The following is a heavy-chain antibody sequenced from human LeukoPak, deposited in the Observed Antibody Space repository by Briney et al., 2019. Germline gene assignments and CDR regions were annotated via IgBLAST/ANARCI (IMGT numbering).Heavy chain of an antibody. D-gene: IGHD3-10*01. Sequence: ASVKVSCKASGYTFTSYYMHWVRQAPGQGLEWMGIINPSGGSTIYAQKLQGRLTMTRDTSTSTVYMELSSSRSEDTAVYYCARDRQLLWFGELLFLPVDYWGQGTLVTVSS. V-gene: IGHV1-46*04. CDR3: ARDRQLLWFGELLFLPVDY. CDR2: INPSGGST. J-gene: IGHJ4*02. CDR1: GYTFTSYY.